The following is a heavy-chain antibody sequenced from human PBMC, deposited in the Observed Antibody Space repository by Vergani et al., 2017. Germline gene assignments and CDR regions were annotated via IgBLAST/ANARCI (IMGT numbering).Heavy chain of an antibody. D-gene: IGHD1-26*01. J-gene: IGHJ5*02. CDR3: ARDVKRGLREHNWFDP. CDR1: GYTFTSYG. Sequence: QVQLVQSGAEVKKPGASVKVSCKASGYTFTSYGISWVRQAPGQGLEWMGWISAYNGNKNYAQKLQGRVTMTTDTSTSTAYMELRSLRSDDTAVYYCARDVKRGLREHNWFDPWGQGTLVTVSS. CDR2: ISAYNGNK. V-gene: IGHV1-18*01.